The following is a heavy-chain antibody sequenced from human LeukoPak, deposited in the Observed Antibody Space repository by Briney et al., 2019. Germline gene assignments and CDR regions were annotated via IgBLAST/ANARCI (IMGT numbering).Heavy chain of an antibody. CDR1: GGTFSSYA. CDR3: ARDRTAMVTGQSKREKFDY. Sequence: PVKVSCKASGGTFSSYAISWVRQAPGQGLEWMGGIIPIFGTANYAQRFQGRVTITADESTSTAYMELSSLRSEDTAVYYCARDRTAMVTGQSKREKFDYWGQGTLVTVSS. V-gene: IGHV1-69*01. CDR2: IIPIFGTA. J-gene: IGHJ4*02. D-gene: IGHD5-18*01.